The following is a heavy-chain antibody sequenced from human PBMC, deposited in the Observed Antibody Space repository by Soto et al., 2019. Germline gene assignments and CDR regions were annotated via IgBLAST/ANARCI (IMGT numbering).Heavy chain of an antibody. CDR2: ISGSGGST. J-gene: IGHJ4*02. V-gene: IGHV3-23*01. CDR3: AKDTRDGLDYDYIWGSYRYQPYFDY. Sequence: GGSLRLSCAASGFTFSSYGMHWVRQAPGKGLEWVSAISGSGGSTYYADSVKGRFTISRDNSKNTLYLQMNSLRAEDTAVYYCAKDTRDGLDYDYIWGSYRYQPYFDYWGQGTLVTVSS. CDR1: GFTFSSYG. D-gene: IGHD3-16*02.